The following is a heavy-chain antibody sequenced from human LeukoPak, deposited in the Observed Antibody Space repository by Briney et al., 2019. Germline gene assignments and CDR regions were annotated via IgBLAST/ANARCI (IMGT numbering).Heavy chain of an antibody. V-gene: IGHV4-39*01. CDR1: GGSLSSTTHY. CDR3: ARQGIDSSDDYYYYGMDV. J-gene: IGHJ6*02. Sequence: SETLSLTCTVSGGSLSSTTHYWGWIRQPPGKGLEWIGNVFHSGSTSYNPSLKSRVTISVDTFKTQFSLKLSSVTAADTAVYYCARQGIDSSDDYYYYGMDVWGQGTTVTVSS. D-gene: IGHD2-15*01. CDR2: VFHSGST.